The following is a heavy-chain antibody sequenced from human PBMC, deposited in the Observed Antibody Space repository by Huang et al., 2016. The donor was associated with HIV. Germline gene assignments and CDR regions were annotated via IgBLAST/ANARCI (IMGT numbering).Heavy chain of an antibody. CDR3: ARDFAVTSGWYIVGSDY. Sequence: QVQLVQSGADVKKPGASVKVSCKASGYTFSDFYIHWVRQAPGQGLEWMGWINPNSGDTKYAQKFQCRVTMTRDTSISTAYIELATLTSNDTAVYYCARDFAVTSGWYIVGSDYWGQGTLLTVSS. V-gene: IGHV1-2*02. D-gene: IGHD6-19*01. J-gene: IGHJ4*02. CDR2: INPNSGDT. CDR1: GYTFSDFY.